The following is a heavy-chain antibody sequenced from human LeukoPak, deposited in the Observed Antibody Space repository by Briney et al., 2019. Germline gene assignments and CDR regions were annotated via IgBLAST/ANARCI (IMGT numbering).Heavy chain of an antibody. D-gene: IGHD2-21*02. CDR3: ASLSGGDMFYYYYMDV. J-gene: IGHJ6*03. CDR2: IYSGGST. Sequence: PGGSLRLSCAASGFIGSDNYMSWVRQAPGKGLEWVSIIYSGGSTHYADSVKGRFTISRDTSKNTLYLQMNSLRAEDTAVYYCASLSGGDMFYYYYMDVWGKGTTVTVSS. CDR1: GFIGSDNY. V-gene: IGHV3-53*01.